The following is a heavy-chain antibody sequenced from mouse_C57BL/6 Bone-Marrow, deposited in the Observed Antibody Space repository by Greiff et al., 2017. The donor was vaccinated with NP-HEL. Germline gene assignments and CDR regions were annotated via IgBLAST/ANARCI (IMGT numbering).Heavy chain of an antibody. Sequence: VEPGGSLKLSCAASGIDFSRYWMSWVRRAPGKGLEWIGEINPDSSTINYAPSLKDKFIISRDNAKNTLYLQMSKVRSEDTALYYCAKDYYSNYGEFAYWGQGTLVTVSA. CDR2: INPDSSTI. CDR3: AKDYYSNYGEFAY. J-gene: IGHJ3*01. V-gene: IGHV4-1*01. CDR1: GIDFSRYW. D-gene: IGHD2-5*01.